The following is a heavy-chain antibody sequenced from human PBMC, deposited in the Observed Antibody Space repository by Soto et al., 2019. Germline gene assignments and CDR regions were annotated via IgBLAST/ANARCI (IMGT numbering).Heavy chain of an antibody. CDR3: GKGNSKWGTGDAFDI. J-gene: IGHJ3*02. Sequence: GGSLRLSCAASGFTFNNYALNWVCQAPGKGLEWVSSISGTGGSTFYAGSAKGRFTISRDNSKNTLFLQMTSLRAEDTAVYYCGKGNSKWGTGDAFDIWGQGTMVTVSS. V-gene: IGHV3-23*01. CDR2: ISGTGGST. CDR1: GFTFNNYA. D-gene: IGHD7-27*01.